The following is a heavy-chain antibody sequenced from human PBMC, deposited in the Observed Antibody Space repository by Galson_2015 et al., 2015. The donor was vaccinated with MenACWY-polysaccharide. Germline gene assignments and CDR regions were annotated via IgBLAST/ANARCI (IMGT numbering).Heavy chain of an antibody. D-gene: IGHD3-10*01. CDR2: INPSGGST. Sequence: SVKVSCKASGYTFTSYYMHWERQAPGQGLEWMGIINPSGGSTSYAQKFQGRVTMTRDTSTSTVYMELSSLRSEDTAVYYCARDRTNFLYYYGSGSYYDGMDVSGQGTPVTVSS. V-gene: IGHV1-46*01. CDR3: ARDRTNFLYYYGSGSYYDGMDV. CDR1: GYTFTSYY. J-gene: IGHJ6*02.